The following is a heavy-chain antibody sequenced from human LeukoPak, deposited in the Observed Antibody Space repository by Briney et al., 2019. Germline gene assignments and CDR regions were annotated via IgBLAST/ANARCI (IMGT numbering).Heavy chain of an antibody. CDR3: ARDLGIAAAGTDFDY. D-gene: IGHD6-13*01. CDR1: GFTFSSYS. J-gene: IGHJ4*02. V-gene: IGHV3-21*01. CDR2: ISSSSSYI. Sequence: GGSLRLSCAASGFTFSSYSMNWVRQAPGKGLEWVSSISSSSSYIYYADSVKGRFTISRDNAKNSLYLQMNSLRAEDTAVYYCARDLGIAAAGTDFDYRGQGTLVTVSS.